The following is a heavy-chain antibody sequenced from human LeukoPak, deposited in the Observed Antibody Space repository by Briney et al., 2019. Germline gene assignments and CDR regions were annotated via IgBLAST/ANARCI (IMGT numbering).Heavy chain of an antibody. CDR1: GYSFTSYW. D-gene: IGHD2-2*01. CDR3: ARQFFCSSTSCLLGFDY. V-gene: IGHV5-51*01. J-gene: IGHJ4*02. Sequence: PAESLKISCKGSGYSFTSYWIGWVRHMPGKGLEWMGIIYPGDSDTRYSPSFQGHVSISADKSISTAYLQWSSLKASDTAMYYCARQFFCSSTSCLLGFDYWGQGTLVTVSS. CDR2: IYPGDSDT.